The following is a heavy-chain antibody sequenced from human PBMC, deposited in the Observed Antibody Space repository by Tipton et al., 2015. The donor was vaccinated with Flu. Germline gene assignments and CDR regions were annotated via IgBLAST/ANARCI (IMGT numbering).Heavy chain of an antibody. CDR2: IYNNQYT. V-gene: IGHV4-31*03. CDR3: SRAPSLGMPGPFDY. J-gene: IGHJ4*02. Sequence: TLSLTCTVSGGSISSGGAYWSWIRQHPGKGLEWIGYIYNNQYTKYKPSLKSRVTVSVDPSMSQFSLRLTSVTAADTAVSYCSRAPSLGMPGPFDYWGQGILVTVSS. D-gene: IGHD2-2*01. CDR1: GGSISSGGAY.